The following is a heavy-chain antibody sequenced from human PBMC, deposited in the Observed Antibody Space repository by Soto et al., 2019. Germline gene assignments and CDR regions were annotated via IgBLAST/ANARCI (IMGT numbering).Heavy chain of an antibody. CDR3: AREATIAPAFDY. CDR1: GYSFTSHY. V-gene: IGHV1-46*03. D-gene: IGHD5-12*01. J-gene: IGHJ4*02. CDR2: INPSGGST. Sequence: ASVKVSCKAIGYSFTSHYMHWVRQAPGQGLEWMGIINPSGGSTSYAQKFQGRVTMTRDTSTSTVYMELSSLRSEDTAVYYCAREATIAPAFDYWGQGTLVTVSS.